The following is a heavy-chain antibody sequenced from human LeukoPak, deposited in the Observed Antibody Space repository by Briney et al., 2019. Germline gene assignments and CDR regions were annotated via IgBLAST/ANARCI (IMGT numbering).Heavy chain of an antibody. D-gene: IGHD3-3*01. CDR1: GYTFTSYG. CDR2: ISAYNGNT. Sequence: GASVKVSCKASGYTFTSYGISWVRQAPGRGLEWMGWISAYNGNTNYAQKLQGRVTMTTDTSTSTAYMELRSLRSDDTAVYYCARGAMFGGYDFWSGSGNFDYWGQGTLVTVSS. CDR3: ARGAMFGGYDFWSGSGNFDY. J-gene: IGHJ4*02. V-gene: IGHV1-18*01.